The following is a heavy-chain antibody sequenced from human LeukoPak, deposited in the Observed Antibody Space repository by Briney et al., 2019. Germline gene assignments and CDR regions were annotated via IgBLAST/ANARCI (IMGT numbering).Heavy chain of an antibody. Sequence: GGSLRLSCAASGFTFSTYWMNWVRQAPGKGLEWVANIKEDGSEKYYVDSVKGRFTISRDNAKDSLYVQMNSLRAEDTAVYYCARSYSDSSGYYPGSFDYWGQGTLVTVSS. CDR2: IKEDGSEK. CDR3: ARSYSDSSGYYPGSFDY. CDR1: GFTFSTYW. J-gene: IGHJ4*02. V-gene: IGHV3-7*01. D-gene: IGHD3-22*01.